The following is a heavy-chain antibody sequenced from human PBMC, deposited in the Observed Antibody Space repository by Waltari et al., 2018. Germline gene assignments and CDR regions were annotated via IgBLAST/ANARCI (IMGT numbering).Heavy chain of an antibody. V-gene: IGHV3-9*01. CDR3: SAARRYYYYYYMDV. J-gene: IGHJ6*03. CDR1: GFTFADYA. Sequence: EVQLVESGGGLVQPGRSLRLSCAASGFTFADYAMHWVRQAPGKGLEWVSGISWNSGSTGYADSVKGRFTISRDNAKNSLYLQMNSLRAEDTALYYCSAARRYYYYYYMDVWGKGTTVTVSS. D-gene: IGHD6-6*01. CDR2: ISWNSGST.